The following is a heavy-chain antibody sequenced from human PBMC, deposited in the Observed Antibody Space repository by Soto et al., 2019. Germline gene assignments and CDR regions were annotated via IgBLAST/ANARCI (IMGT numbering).Heavy chain of an antibody. CDR1: GGSISSSSYY. V-gene: IGHV4-61*01. CDR2: IYYSGVS. D-gene: IGHD6-13*01. CDR3: AREGTSSWSGDYGMDV. Sequence: SETLSLTCTVSGGSISSSSYYWGWIRQPPGKGLEWIGYIYYSGVSNYNPPPKSRVTMSVDTSNNQFFLKLNSVTAADTAVYYCAREGTSSWSGDYGMDVWGQGTMVTVSS. J-gene: IGHJ6*02.